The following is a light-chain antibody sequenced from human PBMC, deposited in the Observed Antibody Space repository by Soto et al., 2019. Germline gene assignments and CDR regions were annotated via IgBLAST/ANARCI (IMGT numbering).Light chain of an antibody. CDR2: DSS. CDR1: QGIGST. Sequence: EIVLTQSPAALSVSPGERVTLSCRASQGIGSTLAWYQQKPGQTPRLLIYDSSTRAIGIPARFSGCRSGTEFTLTINGLQSEDFAVYYCQRYNNWPLTFGGGTKVEIK. J-gene: IGKJ4*01. CDR3: QRYNNWPLT. V-gene: IGKV3-15*01.